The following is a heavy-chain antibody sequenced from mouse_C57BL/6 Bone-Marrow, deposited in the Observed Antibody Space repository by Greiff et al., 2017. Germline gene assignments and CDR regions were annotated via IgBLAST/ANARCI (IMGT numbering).Heavy chain of an antibody. Sequence: VQVVESGAELARPGASVKLSCKASGYTFTSYGISWVKQRTGQGLEWIGEIYPRSGNTYYNEKFKGKATLTADKSSSTAYMELRSLTSEDSAVYFCAAYYGSSYFDYWGQGTTLTVSS. CDR1: GYTFTSYG. CDR3: AAYYGSSYFDY. J-gene: IGHJ2*01. V-gene: IGHV1-81*01. D-gene: IGHD1-1*01. CDR2: IYPRSGNT.